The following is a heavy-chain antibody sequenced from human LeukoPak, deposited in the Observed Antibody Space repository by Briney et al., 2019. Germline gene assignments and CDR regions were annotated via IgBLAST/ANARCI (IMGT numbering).Heavy chain of an antibody. V-gene: IGHV3-15*01. CDR2: IKSKTDGGTT. CDR1: GFTFSNAW. CDR3: TIDPDIVVVVAATLDY. Sequence: GGSLRLSCAASGFTFSNAWMSWVRQAPGKGLEWVGRIKSKTDGGTTDYAAPVKGRFTISRDDSKNTLYLQMNSLKTEDTAVYYCTIDPDIVVVVAATLDYWGQGTLVTVSS. J-gene: IGHJ4*02. D-gene: IGHD2-15*01.